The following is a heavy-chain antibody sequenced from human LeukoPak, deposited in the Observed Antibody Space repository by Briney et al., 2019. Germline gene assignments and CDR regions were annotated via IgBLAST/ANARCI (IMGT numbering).Heavy chain of an antibody. CDR2: ISGSGGST. D-gene: IGHD2-8*01. CDR3: AKRANGVRYHCPYYYYYMDV. Sequence: PGGSLRLSCAASGFTFSNYVMTWVRQAPGKGLEWVSAISGSGGSTYYADSVKGRFTISRDNSKNTLYLQMNSLRAEDTAVYYCAKRANGVRYHCPYYYYYMDVWGKGTTVTVSS. V-gene: IGHV3-23*01. CDR1: GFTFSNYV. J-gene: IGHJ6*03.